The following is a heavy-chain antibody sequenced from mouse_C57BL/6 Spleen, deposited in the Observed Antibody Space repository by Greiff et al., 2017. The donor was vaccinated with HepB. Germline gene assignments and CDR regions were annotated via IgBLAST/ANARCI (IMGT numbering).Heavy chain of an antibody. V-gene: IGHV1-18*01. CDR3: SRYPYYYGSNFLDY. J-gene: IGHJ2*01. Sequence: EVQLQQSGPELVKPGASVKIPCKASGYTFTDYNMDWVKQSHGKSLEWIGDINPNNGGTIYNQKFKGKATLTVDKSSSTAYMELRSLTSEDTAVYYCSRYPYYYGSNFLDYWGQGTTLTVSS. CDR2: INPNNGGT. D-gene: IGHD1-1*01. CDR1: GYTFTDYN.